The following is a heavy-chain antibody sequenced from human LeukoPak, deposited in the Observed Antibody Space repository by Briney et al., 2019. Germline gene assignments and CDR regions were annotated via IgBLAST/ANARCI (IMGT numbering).Heavy chain of an antibody. CDR3: ASTYAIVRDYSGSYAWFDP. V-gene: IGHV4-39*01. D-gene: IGHD1-26*01. J-gene: IGHJ5*02. Sequence: SETLSLTCTVPGGSISSSSYYWGWIRQPPGKGLEWIGSIYYSGSTYYNPSLKSRVTISVDTSKNQFSLKLSSVTAADTAVYYCASTYAIVRDYSGSYAWFDPWGQGTLVTVSS. CDR2: IYYSGST. CDR1: GGSISSSSYY.